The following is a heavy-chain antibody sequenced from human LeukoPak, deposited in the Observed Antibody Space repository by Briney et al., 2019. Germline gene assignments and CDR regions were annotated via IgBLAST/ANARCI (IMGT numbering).Heavy chain of an antibody. CDR3: ATYGDYVAFDI. V-gene: IGHV4-4*07. CDR2: IYTTETT. J-gene: IGHJ3*02. Sequence: SETLSLTCTVSGGSISTYFWSWIRQPAGKGLEWIGRIYTTETTNYNPSLKSRITMSVDTSKNQFSLKLSSVTAADTAVYYCATYGDYVAFDIWGQGTMVTVSS. CDR1: GGSISTYF. D-gene: IGHD4-17*01.